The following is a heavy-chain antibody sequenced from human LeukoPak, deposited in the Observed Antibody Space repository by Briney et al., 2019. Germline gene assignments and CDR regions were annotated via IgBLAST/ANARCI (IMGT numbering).Heavy chain of an antibody. CDR2: TNSDGSSR. D-gene: IGHD3-10*02. J-gene: IGHJ6*04. CDR3: AELGITMIGGV. V-gene: IGHV3-74*01. Sequence: GGSLRLSCAVSGFTFSGHWMFWVRQAPGKGLEWVSSTNSDGSSRGYTDSVKGRFTVSRDNAKNTLYLQMNSLRGEDTAVYYCAELGITMIGGVWGKGTTVTISS. CDR1: GFTFSGHW.